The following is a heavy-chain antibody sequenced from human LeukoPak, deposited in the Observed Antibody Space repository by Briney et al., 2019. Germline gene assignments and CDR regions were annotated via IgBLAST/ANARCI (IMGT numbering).Heavy chain of an antibody. V-gene: IGHV4-34*01. CDR3: ARGGNGWYFDL. J-gene: IGHJ2*01. CDR2: IDHSGRT. Sequence: PSETLSLTCAVQGASLRGSYWSWIRQPPGKGLQWIGQIDHSGRTHSIPSLKNRATISLDTSQSQVSLKVNSVTAADTAVYFCARGGNGWYFDLWGRGTLVTVSS. CDR1: GASLRGSY. D-gene: IGHD1-14*01.